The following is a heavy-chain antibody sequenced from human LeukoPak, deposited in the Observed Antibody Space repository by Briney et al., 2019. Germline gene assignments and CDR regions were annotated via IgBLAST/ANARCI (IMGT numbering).Heavy chain of an antibody. CDR1: GYTFTNYG. CDR2: ISPYNGNT. Sequence: ASVKVSCTASGYTFTNYGISWVRQAPGQGLEWMGRISPYNGNTNYAQKLQGRVTMTTDTSTSTAYMELRSLRSDDTAVYYCARDGGAAAGTGLGFDYWGQGTLVTVSS. D-gene: IGHD6-13*01. J-gene: IGHJ4*02. CDR3: ARDGGAAAGTGLGFDY. V-gene: IGHV1-18*01.